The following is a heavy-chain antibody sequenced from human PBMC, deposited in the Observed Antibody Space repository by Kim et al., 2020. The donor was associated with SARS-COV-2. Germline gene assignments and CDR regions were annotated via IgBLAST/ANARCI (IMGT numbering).Heavy chain of an antibody. Sequence: GGSLRLSCAASGFTFSSYAMHWVRQAPGKGLEWVAVISYDGSNKYYADSVKGRFTISRDNSKNTLYLQMNSLRAEDTAVYYCARAKGGGYSPPDYWGQGTLVTVSS. CDR2: ISYDGSNK. V-gene: IGHV3-30-3*01. CDR3: ARAKGGGYSPPDY. D-gene: IGHD5-18*01. CDR1: GFTFSSYA. J-gene: IGHJ4*02.